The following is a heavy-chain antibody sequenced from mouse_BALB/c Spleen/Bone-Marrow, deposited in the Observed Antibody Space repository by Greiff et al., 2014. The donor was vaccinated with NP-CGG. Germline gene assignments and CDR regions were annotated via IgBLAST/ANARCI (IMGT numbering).Heavy chain of an antibody. Sequence: QVQLKESGAELVRPGSSVKFSCKASGYAFSSYWMNWVKQRLGQGLGWIGQIYPGDGDTNYNGKFKGKATLTADKSSSTAYMQLSSLTSEDSAVYFRARGDPMDYWGQGTSVTVSS. CDR2: IYPGDGDT. CDR3: ARGDPMDY. CDR1: GYAFSSYW. J-gene: IGHJ4*01. V-gene: IGHV1-80*01.